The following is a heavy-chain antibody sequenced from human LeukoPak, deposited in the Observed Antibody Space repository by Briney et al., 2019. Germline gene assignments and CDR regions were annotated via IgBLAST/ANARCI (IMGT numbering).Heavy chain of an antibody. Sequence: SVKVSCKASGGTFSSYAISWVRQAPGQGLEWMGGIIPIFGTANYAQKFQGGVTITADKSTSTAYMELSSLRSEDTAVYYCARGHRIAARRGQFDYWGQGTLVTVSS. V-gene: IGHV1-69*06. CDR2: IIPIFGTA. CDR3: ARGHRIAARRGQFDY. J-gene: IGHJ4*02. CDR1: GGTFSSYA. D-gene: IGHD6-6*01.